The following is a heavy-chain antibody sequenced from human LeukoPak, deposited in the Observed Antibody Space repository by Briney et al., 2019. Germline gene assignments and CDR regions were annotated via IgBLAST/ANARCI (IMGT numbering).Heavy chain of an antibody. CDR2: IYYSGST. V-gene: IGHV4-59*01. CDR3: ARGTWNYDYYFMDV. Sequence: SETLSLTCTVSGGSISSYYWSWIRQPPGKGLEWIGYIYYSGSTTYNPSLKSRVTISVDTSKNQFSLKLSSVTAADTAVYYCARGTWNYDYYFMDVWGKGTTVTVSS. D-gene: IGHD1-1*01. CDR1: GGSISSYY. J-gene: IGHJ6*03.